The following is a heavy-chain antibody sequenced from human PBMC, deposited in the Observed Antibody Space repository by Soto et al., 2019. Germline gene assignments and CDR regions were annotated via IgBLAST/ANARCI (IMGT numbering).Heavy chain of an antibody. D-gene: IGHD1-7*01. J-gene: IGHJ5*02. CDR1: GDTFTSHT. CDR3: ARDITGTNNWFDP. CDR2: IIPVFGSP. Sequence: VQLVQSGAEVKKPGSSVRVSCETSGDTFTSHTVNWLRQAPGQGLEWMGGIIPVFGSPNYAEEFQGRLTITADTSTNTAYMELRRLTSEDTAVYFCARDITGTNNWFDPWGQGTLVTVSS. V-gene: IGHV1-69*06.